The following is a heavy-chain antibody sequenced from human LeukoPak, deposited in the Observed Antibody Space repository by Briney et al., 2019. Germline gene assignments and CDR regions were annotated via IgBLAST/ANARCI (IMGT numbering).Heavy chain of an antibody. V-gene: IGHV3-23*01. Sequence: GGSLRLSCAASGFTFSSYAMSWVRQAPGKGLEWVSAISGSGGSTYYADSVKGRFTISRDNSKNTLYLQMNSLRAEDTAVYYCAGQDYYDSSGPYFDYWGQGTLVTVSS. D-gene: IGHD3-22*01. CDR2: ISGSGGST. CDR3: AGQDYYDSSGPYFDY. CDR1: GFTFSSYA. J-gene: IGHJ4*02.